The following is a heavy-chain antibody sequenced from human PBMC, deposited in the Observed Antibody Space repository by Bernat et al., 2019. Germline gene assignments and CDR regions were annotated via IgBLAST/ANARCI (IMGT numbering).Heavy chain of an antibody. CDR3: ATYGSGSYYHFDC. J-gene: IGHJ4*01. V-gene: IGHV4-39*01. CDR1: GGSISSSGYY. D-gene: IGHD3-10*01. CDR2: IYYSGST. Sequence: QLQLQESGPGLVKPSETLSLTCTVSGGSISSSGYYWGLIRQPPGKGLEWIGSIYYSGSTYYNPALKSRVTISVDTSKNQFSLKLSSVTATDTAVYYCATYGSGSYYHFDCWGHGTLVTVSS.